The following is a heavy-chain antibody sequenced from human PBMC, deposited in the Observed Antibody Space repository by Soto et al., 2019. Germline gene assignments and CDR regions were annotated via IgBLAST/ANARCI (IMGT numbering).Heavy chain of an antibody. CDR2: IYYSGST. J-gene: IGHJ5*02. CDR1: GGSISSYY. D-gene: IGHD5-18*01. CDR3: ARARRGYGYGQKGLRSGFDP. V-gene: IGHV4-59*01. Sequence: SETLSLTCTVSGGSISSYYWSWIRQPPGKGLEWIGYIYYSGSTNYNPSLKSRVTISVDTSKNQFSLKLSSVTAADTAVYYCARARRGYGYGQKGLRSGFDPWGQGTLVTVSS.